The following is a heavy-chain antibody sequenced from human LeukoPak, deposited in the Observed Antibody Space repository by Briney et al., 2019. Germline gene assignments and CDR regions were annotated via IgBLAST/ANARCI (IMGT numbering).Heavy chain of an antibody. Sequence: ASVKVSCKASGYTFTGYYMHWVRQAPGQGLEWMGRINPNSGGTNYAQKFQGRVTMTRDTSISTAYMELSRLRSDDTAVYYCARVFYCSGGSCSPTFDYWGQGTLVTVSS. CDR2: INPNSGGT. CDR1: GYTFTGYY. J-gene: IGHJ4*02. CDR3: ARVFYCSGGSCSPTFDY. D-gene: IGHD2-15*01. V-gene: IGHV1-2*06.